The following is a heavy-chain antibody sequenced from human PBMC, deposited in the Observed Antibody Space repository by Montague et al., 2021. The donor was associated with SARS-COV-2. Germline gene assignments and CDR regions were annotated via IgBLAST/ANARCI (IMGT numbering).Heavy chain of an antibody. CDR3: ARLSNYYGSGSYYPHNYYYYGMDV. CDR2: IYYSGST. Sequence: SETLSLTCTVSGGSISSSSYYWGWIRQPPGKGLEWIGSIYYSGSTYYNESLKSRVTISVDTPKNQFSLKLSSVTAADTAVYYCARLSNYYGSGSYYPHNYYYYGMDVWGQGTLVTVSS. V-gene: IGHV4-39*01. CDR1: GGSISSSSYY. J-gene: IGHJ6*02. D-gene: IGHD3-10*01.